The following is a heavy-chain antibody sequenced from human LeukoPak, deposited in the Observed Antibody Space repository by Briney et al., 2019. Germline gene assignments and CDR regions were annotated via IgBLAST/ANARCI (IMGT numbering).Heavy chain of an antibody. D-gene: IGHD5-18*01. Sequence: EASVKVSCKASGYTFTSYGISWVRQAPGQGLEWMGWISGYNGNTNYAQKLQGRVTMTTDTSTSTAYMELRSLRSDDTAVYYCARTDTSFSPSDYWGQGTLVTVSS. CDR3: ARTDTSFSPSDY. CDR1: GYTFTSYG. J-gene: IGHJ4*02. CDR2: ISGYNGNT. V-gene: IGHV1-18*01.